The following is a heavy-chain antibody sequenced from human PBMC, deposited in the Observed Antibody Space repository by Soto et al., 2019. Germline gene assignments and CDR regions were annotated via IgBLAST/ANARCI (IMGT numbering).Heavy chain of an antibody. V-gene: IGHV1-8*01. CDR3: ARERRDGYDN. Sequence: QVQLVQSGAEVKKPGASVKVSCKASGYTFTSYDINWVRQATGQGLEWMGWMNPNSGNTAYAQKFXCTVTMTSNTSISTAYMELSSLRSEDTAVYYCARERRDGYDNWGQGTLVTVSS. D-gene: IGHD5-12*01. CDR1: GYTFTSYD. CDR2: MNPNSGNT. J-gene: IGHJ4*02.